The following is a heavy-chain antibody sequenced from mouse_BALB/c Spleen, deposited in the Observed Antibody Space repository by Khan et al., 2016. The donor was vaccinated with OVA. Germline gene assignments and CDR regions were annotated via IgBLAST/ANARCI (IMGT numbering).Heavy chain of an antibody. V-gene: IGHV1-7*01. D-gene: IGHD1-1*01. CDR1: GYTFTSYW. J-gene: IGHJ3*01. Sequence: QVQLQQPGAELAKPGASVKMSCKASGYTFTSYWMHWVKQRPGQGLEWIGYINPSTGYSEYNQKFKDKATLTAAKSSSTAYMQLSSLTSDDSAIYYCATHGSSSACVAYWGQGTLVTVSA. CDR3: ATHGSSSACVAY. CDR2: INPSTGYS.